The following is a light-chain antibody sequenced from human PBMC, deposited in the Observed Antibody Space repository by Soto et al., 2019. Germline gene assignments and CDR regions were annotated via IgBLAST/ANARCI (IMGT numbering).Light chain of an antibody. V-gene: IGKV1-5*01. J-gene: IGKJ5*01. CDR1: QTISTW. CDR2: DAS. CDR3: QQYNSYSIT. Sequence: DIQMTQSPSTLSASVGDRVTITCRASQTISTWLAWYQHKPGKAPNLLIYDASTLMSGVPSRFSGSGSGTEFTLTISSLQPDDFATYYCQQYNSYSITFGQGTRLEIK.